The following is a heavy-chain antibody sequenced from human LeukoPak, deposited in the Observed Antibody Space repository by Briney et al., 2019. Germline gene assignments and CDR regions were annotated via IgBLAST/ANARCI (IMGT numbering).Heavy chain of an antibody. CDR2: ISGSGAGT. J-gene: IGHJ4*02. D-gene: IGHD3-9*01. V-gene: IGHV3-23*01. CDR1: GFTFSSFA. Sequence: GGSLRLSCAASGFTFSSFAMSWVRQAPGKGLEWVSSISGSGAGTYNADSVKGRFTISRDNSKNTLYLQMNSPRAEDTAVYYCAKLLLHYDILTGYYFDYWGQGTLVTVSS. CDR3: AKLLLHYDILTGYYFDY.